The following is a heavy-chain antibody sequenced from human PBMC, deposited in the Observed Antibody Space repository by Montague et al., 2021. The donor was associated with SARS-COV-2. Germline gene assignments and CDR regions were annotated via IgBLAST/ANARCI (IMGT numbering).Heavy chain of an antibody. CDR2: FDPADAET. CDR1: GYTLTELS. D-gene: IGHD6-19*01. Sequence: SVKVSCKVSGYTLTELSMHWVRQAPGKGLEWMGGFDPADAETIYAQKFQGRLTMTEDTSKDTAYMEVNSLRSEDTAVYYCATAFAVAGKGQRGYYYYYGMDVWGQGTTVTVSS. V-gene: IGHV1-24*01. CDR3: ATAFAVAGKGQRGYYYYYGMDV. J-gene: IGHJ6*02.